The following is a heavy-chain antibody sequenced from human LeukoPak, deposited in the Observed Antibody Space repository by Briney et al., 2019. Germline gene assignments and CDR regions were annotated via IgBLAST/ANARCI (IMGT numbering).Heavy chain of an antibody. J-gene: IGHJ6*03. CDR1: GYTFTSYY. CDR2: INPSDGST. V-gene: IGHV1-46*01. Sequence: GASVKVSCKVSGYTFTSYYLHWVRQAPGEGLEWMGIINPSDGSTTYAQKFQGRVAVTRDTSTSTVYMELSSLRSEDTAVYYCARGGYYMDVWGKGTTVTVSS. CDR3: ARGGYYMDV.